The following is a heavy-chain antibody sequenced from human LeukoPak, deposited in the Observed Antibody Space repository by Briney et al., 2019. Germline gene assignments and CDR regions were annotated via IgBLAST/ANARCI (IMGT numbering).Heavy chain of an antibody. J-gene: IGHJ5*02. CDR2: IYTSGST. V-gene: IGHV4-4*09. CDR3: ARSSGVLDDFCTGYYNWFDP. CDR1: GGSISSYY. Sequence: SETLSLTCTVSGGSISSYYWSWIRRPPGKGPEWIGYIYTSGSTNYNPSLKSRVTISVDTSKNQFSLKLSSVTAADTAVYYCARSSGVLDDFCTGYYNWFDPWGQGTLVTVSS. D-gene: IGHD3/OR15-3a*01.